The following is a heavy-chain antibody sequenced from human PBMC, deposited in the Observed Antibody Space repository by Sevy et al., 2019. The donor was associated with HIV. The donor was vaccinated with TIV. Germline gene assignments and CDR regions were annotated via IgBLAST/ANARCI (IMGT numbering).Heavy chain of an antibody. CDR2: IKSKTDGGTT. Sequence: GESLKISCAASGFTFSNAWMSWVRQAPGKGLEWVGRIKSKTDGGTTDYAAPVKGRFTISRDDSKNTLYLQMNSLKTEDTAVYYCTTDWYYGDPHYWGQGTLVTVSS. J-gene: IGHJ4*02. CDR3: TTDWYYGDPHY. CDR1: GFTFSNAW. V-gene: IGHV3-15*01. D-gene: IGHD4-17*01.